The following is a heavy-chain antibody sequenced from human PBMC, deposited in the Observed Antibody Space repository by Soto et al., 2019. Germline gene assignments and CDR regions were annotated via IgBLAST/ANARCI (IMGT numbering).Heavy chain of an antibody. CDR1: GGTFSSYA. V-gene: IGHV1-69*13. J-gene: IGHJ6*02. D-gene: IGHD2-2*01. CDR2: IIPIFGTA. Sequence: GVSVKVSCKASGGTFSSYAISWVRQAPGQGLEWMGGIIPIFGTANYAQKFQGRVTITADESTSTAYMELSSLRSEDTAVYYCARANCSSTSCYDHGARIAARPDDYYYYYGMDVWGQGTTVTVSS. CDR3: ARANCSSTSCYDHGARIAARPDDYYYYYGMDV.